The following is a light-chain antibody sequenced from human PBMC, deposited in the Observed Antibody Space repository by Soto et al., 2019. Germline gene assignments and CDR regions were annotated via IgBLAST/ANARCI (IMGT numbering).Light chain of an antibody. J-gene: IGKJ1*01. CDR3: LQDYNYPLT. V-gene: IGKV1-6*01. Sequence: AIQMTQSPSSLSASVGDRVTITCRASQGRSNDLGWYQQKPGKAPKLLIYAASSLQSGVPSRFSGSGSGTDFTLTISSLQPEDFATYYCLQDYNYPLTFGQGTKVEIK. CDR2: AAS. CDR1: QGRSND.